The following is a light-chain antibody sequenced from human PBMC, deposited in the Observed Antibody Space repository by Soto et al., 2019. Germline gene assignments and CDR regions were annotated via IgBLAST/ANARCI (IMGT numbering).Light chain of an antibody. Sequence: QSALTQPASVSGTPGQSITFSCTGTSSDVGGYNYVSWYQQHPGKTPKLMIYEVSNRPSGVSDRFSGSKSGNTASLTISGLQAEDEADYYCCSFTSSSTVVFGGGTQLTVL. V-gene: IGLV2-14*01. CDR2: EVS. CDR1: SSDVGGYNY. CDR3: CSFTSSSTVV. J-gene: IGLJ3*02.